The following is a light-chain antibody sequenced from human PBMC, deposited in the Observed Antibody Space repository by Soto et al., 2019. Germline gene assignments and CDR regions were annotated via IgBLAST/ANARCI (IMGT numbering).Light chain of an antibody. CDR3: LQRSNWPWT. J-gene: IGKJ1*01. V-gene: IGKV3-11*01. CDR1: QSVSNNY. CDR2: AAS. Sequence: EIVLTQSPGTLSLSPGERATLSCRASQSVSNNYLAWYQQKPGQAPRLLIYAASNRATGIPARFSGSGSGTDFTLTISSLEPEDFAVYYCLQRSNWPWTFGQGTMVDIK.